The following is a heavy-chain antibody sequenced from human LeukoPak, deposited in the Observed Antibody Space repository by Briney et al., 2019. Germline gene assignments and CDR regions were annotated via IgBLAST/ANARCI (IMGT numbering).Heavy chain of an antibody. D-gene: IGHD6-13*01. CDR3: ASLVGIAAHMDNNDY. Sequence: SETLSLTCAVYGGSFSGYYWSWIRQPPGKGLEWIEEINHSGSTNYNPSLKSRVTISVDTSKNQFSLKLSSVTAADTAVYYCASLVGIAAHMDNNDYWGQGTLVTVSS. V-gene: IGHV4-34*01. CDR1: GGSFSGYY. J-gene: IGHJ4*02. CDR2: INHSGST.